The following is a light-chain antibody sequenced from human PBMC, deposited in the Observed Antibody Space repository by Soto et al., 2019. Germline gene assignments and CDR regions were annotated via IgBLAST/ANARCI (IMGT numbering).Light chain of an antibody. J-gene: IGKJ1*01. V-gene: IGKV4-1*01. CDR1: QSVLYSSNNKNY. Sequence: DIVMTQSPDSLAVSRGERATINCKSSQSVLYSSNNKNYLAWYQQKPGQPPKLLIYWASTRESGVPDRFSGSGSGKDFTLTISSQQAEDVAVYYCQQYYSTPWTFGQGTKVEIK. CDR3: QQYYSTPWT. CDR2: WAS.